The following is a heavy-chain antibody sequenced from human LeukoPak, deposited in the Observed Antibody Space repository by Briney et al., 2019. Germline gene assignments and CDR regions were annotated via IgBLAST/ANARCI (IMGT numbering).Heavy chain of an antibody. J-gene: IGHJ4*02. CDR1: GGSIGTYS. Sequence: PSETLSLTCTVSGGSIGTYSWNWIRQPPGKGLEWIGYIYYSGTTNYNPSLKSRVTISADTSKNQFSLKLSSVTAADTAVYYCARGVYIAAAQYGYWGQGTLVTVSS. CDR3: ARGVYIAAAQYGY. D-gene: IGHD6-13*01. CDR2: IYYSGTT. V-gene: IGHV4-59*01.